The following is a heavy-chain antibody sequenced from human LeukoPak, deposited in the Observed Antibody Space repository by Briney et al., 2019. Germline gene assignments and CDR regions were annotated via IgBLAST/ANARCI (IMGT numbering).Heavy chain of an antibody. J-gene: IGHJ4*02. CDR3: ARERGYSYGYPDY. CDR2: IIPIFGTA. Sequence: SVKVSCEASVGTFRSYAISWVRHAPGQGLEWMGKIIPIFGTAHYAQKYQGRVTITTDESTSTAYMKLSSLRPEDTAVYYCARERGYSYGYPDYLGQGTLVTVSS. CDR1: VGTFRSYA. V-gene: IGHV1-69*05. D-gene: IGHD5-18*01.